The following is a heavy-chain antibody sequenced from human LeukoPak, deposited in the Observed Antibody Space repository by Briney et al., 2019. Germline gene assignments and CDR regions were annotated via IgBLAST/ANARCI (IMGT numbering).Heavy chain of an antibody. V-gene: IGHV4-4*02. CDR2: IYHSGST. CDR1: GGSISSSNW. Sequence: SGTLSLTCAVSGGSISSSNWWSWVRQPPGKGLEWIGEIYHSGSTNYNPSLKSRVTISVDKSKNQFSLKLSSVTAADTAVYYCARGSSVYYYDSSGFFDYWGQGTLVTVSS. CDR3: ARGSSVYYYDSSGFFDY. J-gene: IGHJ4*02. D-gene: IGHD3-22*01.